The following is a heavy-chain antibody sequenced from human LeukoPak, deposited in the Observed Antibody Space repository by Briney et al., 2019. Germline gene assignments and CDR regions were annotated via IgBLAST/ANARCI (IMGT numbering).Heavy chain of an antibody. V-gene: IGHV1-18*01. Sequence: ASVKVSCKASGYTFTSYCISWVRQAPGQGLEWMGWISAYNGNTNYAQKLQGRVTMTTDTSTSTAYMELRSLRSDDTAVYYCARDSGIAVAGNGGVDYWGQGTLVTVSS. CDR1: GYTFTSYC. CDR2: ISAYNGNT. D-gene: IGHD6-19*01. CDR3: ARDSGIAVAGNGGVDY. J-gene: IGHJ4*02.